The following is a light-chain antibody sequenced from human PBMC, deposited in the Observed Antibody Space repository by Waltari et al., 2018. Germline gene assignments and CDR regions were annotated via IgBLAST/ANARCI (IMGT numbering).Light chain of an antibody. Sequence: QSALTQPASVSGPPGQSITISCTGTSSDVGGYNYVSWYQQHPGKAPKLMSYAVSNRPSGVSNRFSGSKSGNTASLTISGLQAEDEADYYCSSYTSSSTLVFGGGTKLTVL. CDR3: SSYTSSSTLV. CDR2: AVS. J-gene: IGLJ2*01. CDR1: SSDVGGYNY. V-gene: IGLV2-14*01.